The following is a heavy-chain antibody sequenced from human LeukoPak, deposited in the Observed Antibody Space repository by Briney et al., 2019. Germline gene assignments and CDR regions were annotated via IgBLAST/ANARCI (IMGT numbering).Heavy chain of an antibody. CDR1: AGTFSSYA. CDR3: ARLEVSGNDGYAFDI. J-gene: IGHJ3*02. Sequence: SVKVSCKASAGTFSSYAISWVRQAPGQGPEWMGGIIPIFGTANYAQKFQGRVTITADESTSTAYMELSSLRSEDTAVYYCARLEVSGNDGYAFDIWGQGTMVTVSS. CDR2: IIPIFGTA. D-gene: IGHD1-1*01. V-gene: IGHV1-69*13.